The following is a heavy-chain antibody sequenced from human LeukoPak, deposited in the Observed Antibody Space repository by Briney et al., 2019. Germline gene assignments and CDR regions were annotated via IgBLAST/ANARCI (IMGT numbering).Heavy chain of an antibody. CDR1: GGSISSHY. CDR2: IYYSGST. Sequence: PSETLSLTCTVSGGSISSHYWSWIRQPPGKGLEWIGYIYYSGSTNYNPSLKSRVTISVDTSKNQFSLKLSSVTAADAAVYYCARLGYDFWSGYYIGYYYYYMDVWGKGTTVTVSS. D-gene: IGHD3-3*01. J-gene: IGHJ6*03. V-gene: IGHV4-59*11. CDR3: ARLGYDFWSGYYIGYYYYYMDV.